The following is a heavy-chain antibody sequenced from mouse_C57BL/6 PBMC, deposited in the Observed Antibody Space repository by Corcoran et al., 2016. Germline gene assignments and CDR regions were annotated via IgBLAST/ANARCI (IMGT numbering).Heavy chain of an antibody. V-gene: IGHV1-53*01. Sequence: QVQLQQPGTELVKPGSSVKLSCKASGYTFTSYWMHWVKQRPGQGLEWIGNINPSNGGNNYNEKFKSKATLTVDKSSSTAYMQLSSLTSEDSAVYYCARDSSGYRGFDYWGQGTTLTVSS. CDR3: ARDSSGYRGFDY. J-gene: IGHJ2*01. D-gene: IGHD3-2*02. CDR1: GYTFTSYW. CDR2: INPSNGGN.